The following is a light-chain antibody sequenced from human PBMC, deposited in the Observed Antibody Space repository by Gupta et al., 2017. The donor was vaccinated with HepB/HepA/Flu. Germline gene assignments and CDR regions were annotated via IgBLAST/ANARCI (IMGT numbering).Light chain of an antibody. CDR1: NSDVGGYNY. CDR3: TSYTSSITYV. V-gene: IGLV2-14*03. Sequence: QSALTQPASVSASPGQSTTISCTDTNSDVGGYNYVSWYQQHPGKAPKLMIYNVSDRPSGVSNRFSGSKSGNAASLTISGLQAEDEADYYCTSYTSSITYVFGTGTRVTVL. CDR2: NVS. J-gene: IGLJ1*01.